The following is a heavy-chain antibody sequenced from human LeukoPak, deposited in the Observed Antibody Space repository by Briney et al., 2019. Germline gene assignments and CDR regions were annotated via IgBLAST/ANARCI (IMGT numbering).Heavy chain of an antibody. CDR1: GFTFSSYD. Sequence: GGSLRLSCAASGFTFSSYDMHWVRQATGKGLEWVSAIGTAGDTYYPGSVKGRFTISRENAKNSLYLQMNSLRAGDTALYYCARGTGGPMSFDPWGQGTLVTVSS. J-gene: IGHJ5*02. CDR2: IGTAGDT. D-gene: IGHD1-14*01. V-gene: IGHV3-13*01. CDR3: ARGTGGPMSFDP.